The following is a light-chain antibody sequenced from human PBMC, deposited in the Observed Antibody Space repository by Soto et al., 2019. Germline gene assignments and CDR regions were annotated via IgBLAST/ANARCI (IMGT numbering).Light chain of an antibody. Sequence: EIVLTQSPATLSLSPGERATLFCRASQSVSSYLAWYQQKPGQAPRLLIYDASNRATGIPDRFSGSGSGTDFTLTISRLEPEDFAVYYCHQYDSWTFGQGTKV. CDR2: DAS. V-gene: IGKV3-11*01. CDR1: QSVSSY. J-gene: IGKJ1*01. CDR3: HQYDSWT.